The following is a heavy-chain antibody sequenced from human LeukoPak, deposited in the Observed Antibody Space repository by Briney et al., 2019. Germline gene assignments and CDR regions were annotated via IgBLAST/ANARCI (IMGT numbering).Heavy chain of an antibody. J-gene: IGHJ3*02. CDR1: GFTFTNYG. V-gene: IGHV3-48*01. Sequence: GGSLRLSCAASGFTFTNYGMNWVRQAPGKGLEWLSYISSSATTIYYADSVKGRFTISRDNSKNTLYLQMNSLRAEDTAVYHCAREKDDAFDIWGQGTMVTVSS. CDR3: AREKDDAFDI. CDR2: ISSSATTI.